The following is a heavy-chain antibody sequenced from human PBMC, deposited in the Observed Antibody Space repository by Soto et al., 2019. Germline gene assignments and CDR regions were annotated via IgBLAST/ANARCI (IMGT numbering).Heavy chain of an antibody. J-gene: IGHJ6*02. Sequence: VGSRRLSCAAGGFTLSSYAMHWVRQAPGKGLEWVAVISYDGSNKYYADSVKGRFTISRDNSKNTLYLQMNSLRAEDTAVYYCARDRASWGSLEEKPNYYGMDVWGQGTTVTVSS. CDR3: ARDRASWGSLEEKPNYYGMDV. V-gene: IGHV3-30-3*01. CDR2: ISYDGSNK. D-gene: IGHD3-16*01. CDR1: GFTLSSYA.